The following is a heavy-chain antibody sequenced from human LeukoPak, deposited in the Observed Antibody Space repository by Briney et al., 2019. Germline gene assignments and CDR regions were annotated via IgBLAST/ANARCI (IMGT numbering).Heavy chain of an antibody. CDR1: GFAFSNYW. D-gene: IGHD5-18*01. Sequence: GVSLRLSCAASGFAFSNYWMHWVRQAPGKGLVWVSRIDTDGSSPNYADSVKGRFTISRDNAKNTLYLEMHSLRAEDTAVYYCTSGTVDTAWGIDYWGQGTLVTVSS. CDR3: TSGTVDTAWGIDY. CDR2: IDTDGSSP. V-gene: IGHV3-74*01. J-gene: IGHJ4*02.